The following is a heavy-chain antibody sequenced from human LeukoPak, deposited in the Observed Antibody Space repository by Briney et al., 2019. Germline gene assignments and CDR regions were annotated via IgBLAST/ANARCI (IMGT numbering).Heavy chain of an antibody. CDR1: GFMFDDCA. J-gene: IGHJ4*02. CDR3: AREQFSHTSNFFDN. Sequence: PGGSLRLSCAASGFMFDDCAMHWVRQVPGRGLEWVSLISGDAVSSFYADSVRGQFTISRDNNNNSLSLQMHSLTSEDTAFYYCAREQFSHTSNFFDNWGQGILVTVSS. V-gene: IGHV3-43*02. CDR2: ISGDAVSS. D-gene: IGHD5-24*01.